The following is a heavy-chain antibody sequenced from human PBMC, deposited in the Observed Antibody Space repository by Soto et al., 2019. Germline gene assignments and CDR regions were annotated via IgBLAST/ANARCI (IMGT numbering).Heavy chain of an antibody. D-gene: IGHD6-19*01. Sequence: SVKVSCKASGGTFSSYAISWVRQAPGQGLEWMGGIIPIFGTANYAQKFQGRVTITADKSTSTAYMELSSLRSEDTAVYYCARARIISGWYPYNWFDPCGQGTLVTVSS. CDR3: ARARIISGWYPYNWFDP. CDR1: GGTFSSYA. CDR2: IIPIFGTA. V-gene: IGHV1-69*06. J-gene: IGHJ5*02.